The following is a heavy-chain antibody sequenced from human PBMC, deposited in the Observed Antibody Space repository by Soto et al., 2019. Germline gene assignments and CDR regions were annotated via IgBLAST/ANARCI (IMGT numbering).Heavy chain of an antibody. CDR3: TIQRFTMIRGRDY. V-gene: IGHV3-66*01. CDR2: IYFAGNT. J-gene: IGHJ4*02. CDR1: GFSVSSSY. Sequence: GGSLRLSCAASGFSVSSSYMSWVRQAPGKGLECVSIIYFAGNTFYADSVKGRFTISRDNSKNTLYLEMNSLRAEDTAVYYCTIQRFTMIRGRDYWGQGTLVTVSS. D-gene: IGHD3-10*01.